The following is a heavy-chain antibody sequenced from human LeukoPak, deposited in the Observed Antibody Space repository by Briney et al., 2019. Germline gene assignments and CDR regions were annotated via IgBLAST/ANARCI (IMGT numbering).Heavy chain of an antibody. J-gene: IGHJ4*02. Sequence: GSVKVSCKASGYTFTSYGISWVRQAPGQGLEWMGWISAYNGNTNYAQKLQGRVTMTTDTSTSTAYMELRSLRSDDTAVYYCARDHIGLRLSDYWGQGTLVTVSS. D-gene: IGHD5-12*01. CDR2: ISAYNGNT. CDR3: ARDHIGLRLSDY. V-gene: IGHV1-18*01. CDR1: GYTFTSYG.